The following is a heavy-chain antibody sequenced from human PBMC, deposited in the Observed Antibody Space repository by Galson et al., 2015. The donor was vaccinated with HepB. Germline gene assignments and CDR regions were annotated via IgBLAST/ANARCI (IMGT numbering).Heavy chain of an antibody. CDR3: ARRERAYYYGMDI. CDR1: GFTFSDYS. Sequence: SLRLSCAASGFTFSDYSMNWVRQTPGKGLEWVSFISSDSNYIYYADSVKGRFTISRDDAKNSLYLQMNSLRAEDTAVYYCARRERAYYYGMDIWGQGTTVTVSS. J-gene: IGHJ6*02. CDR2: ISSDSNYI. V-gene: IGHV3-21*06. D-gene: IGHD1-26*01.